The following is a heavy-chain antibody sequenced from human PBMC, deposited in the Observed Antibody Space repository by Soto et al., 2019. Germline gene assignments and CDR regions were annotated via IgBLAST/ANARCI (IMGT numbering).Heavy chain of an antibody. CDR3: ARSILKSLDY. CDR1: GASVSTSYW. Sequence: PSETLSLTCAVSGASVSTSYWWAWVRQPPGKGLEWIGEIPYSGMTNYNPSLKSRVTISLDNSKNQFSLSLNSVTAADTAVYYCARSILKSLDYWGQGTLVTVSS. D-gene: IGHD3-9*01. CDR2: IPYSGMT. V-gene: IGHV4-4*02. J-gene: IGHJ4*02.